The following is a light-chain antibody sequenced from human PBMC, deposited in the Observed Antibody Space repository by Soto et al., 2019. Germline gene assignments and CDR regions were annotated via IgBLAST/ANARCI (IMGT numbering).Light chain of an antibody. CDR3: QQFGSSPIT. Sequence: EIVLTQSPGTLSLSPGERATLSCRTSQTVSSTYFAWYQQRPGQAPRLLFSDASTRATGIPDRYSCSGSGRDFTLTISRLEPEDSAVYYCQQFGSSPITFGQGTRLEI. J-gene: IGKJ5*01. V-gene: IGKV3-20*01. CDR2: DAS. CDR1: QTVSSTY.